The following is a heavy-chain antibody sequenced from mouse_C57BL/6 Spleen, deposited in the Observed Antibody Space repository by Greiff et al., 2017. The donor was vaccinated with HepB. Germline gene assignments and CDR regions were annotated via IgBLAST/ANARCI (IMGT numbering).Heavy chain of an antibody. J-gene: IGHJ2*01. V-gene: IGHV1-52*01. CDR2: IDTSDSET. Sequence: VQLQQPGAELVRPGSSVKLSCKASGYTFTSYWMHWVKQRPIQGLEWIGNIDTSDSETHYNQKFKDKATLTVDKSSSTAYMQLSSLTSEDSAVYYCARWIDGGLDYWGQGTTLTVSS. D-gene: IGHD1-1*02. CDR3: ARWIDGGLDY. CDR1: GYTFTSYW.